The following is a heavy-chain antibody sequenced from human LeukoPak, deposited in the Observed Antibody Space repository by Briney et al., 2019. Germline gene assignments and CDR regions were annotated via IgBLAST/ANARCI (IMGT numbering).Heavy chain of an antibody. V-gene: IGHV4-59*01. CDR1: GGSFSDYY. CDR2: IYYSGST. D-gene: IGHD6-19*01. Sequence: SETLSLTCAVYGGSFSDYYWSWIRQPPGKGLEWIGYIYYSGSTNYNPSLKSRVTISVDTSKNQFSLKLSSVTAADTAVYYCARVGSSGWYTYYFDYWGQGTLVTVSS. CDR3: ARVGSSGWYTYYFDY. J-gene: IGHJ4*02.